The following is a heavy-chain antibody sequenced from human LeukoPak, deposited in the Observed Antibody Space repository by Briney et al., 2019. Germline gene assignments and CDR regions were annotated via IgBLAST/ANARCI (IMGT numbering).Heavy chain of an antibody. CDR1: GGSITNYY. V-gene: IGHV4-59*01. Sequence: SETLSLTCTVSGGSITNYYWTWIRQPPGKGLEYIGYIYYSGSTNYSPSLKSRVTISVDTSKNQFSLKLRSVTAADTAVYYCARVSYYDSSGYYGLGSTIDYWGQGTLVTVSS. CDR2: IYYSGST. D-gene: IGHD3-22*01. CDR3: ARVSYYDSSGYYGLGSTIDY. J-gene: IGHJ4*02.